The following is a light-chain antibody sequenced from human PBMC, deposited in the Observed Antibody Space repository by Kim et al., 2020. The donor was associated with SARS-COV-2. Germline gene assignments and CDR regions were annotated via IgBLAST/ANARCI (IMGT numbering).Light chain of an antibody. CDR2: GAT. V-gene: IGKV1-12*01. Sequence: ASVGDTVTISCRASQGISVWLAWYQQRPGKAPNLLIYGATRLQSGVPSRFSGSGSGTGFTLTITNLQPEDFATYYCQQSDSIPWTFGQGTKVDIK. CDR1: QGISVW. J-gene: IGKJ1*01. CDR3: QQSDSIPWT.